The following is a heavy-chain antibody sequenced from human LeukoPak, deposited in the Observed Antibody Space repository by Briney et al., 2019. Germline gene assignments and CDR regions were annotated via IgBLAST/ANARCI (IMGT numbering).Heavy chain of an antibody. CDR3: VRGQARDTTPAGWGSHLDR. Sequence: PGRSLRLSCAASGFTFGNHVMHWVRHAPGKRLEWVSAIHWKGGTSAYAVSVKGRFTISRDDAKSILYLQMNSLRPEDTAFYLCVRGQARDTTPAGWGSHLDRWGLGTLVTVSS. D-gene: IGHD4-11*01. CDR2: IHWKGGTS. V-gene: IGHV3-9*01. J-gene: IGHJ5*02. CDR1: GFTFGNHV.